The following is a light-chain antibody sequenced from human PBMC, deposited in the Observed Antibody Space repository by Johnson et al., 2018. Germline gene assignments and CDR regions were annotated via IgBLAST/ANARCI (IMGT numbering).Light chain of an antibody. CDR2: ENN. V-gene: IGLV1-51*02. J-gene: IGLJ1*01. Sequence: QSVLTQPPSVSAAPGQKVTISCSGSSSNIGNNYVSWYQQLPGTAPKLLIYENNKRPSGIPDRFSGSKSGTSATMGITGLQTGDEADYYCGTWDSCLSAGNVFVTVNKVTVL. CDR1: SSNIGNNY. CDR3: GTWDSCLSAGNV.